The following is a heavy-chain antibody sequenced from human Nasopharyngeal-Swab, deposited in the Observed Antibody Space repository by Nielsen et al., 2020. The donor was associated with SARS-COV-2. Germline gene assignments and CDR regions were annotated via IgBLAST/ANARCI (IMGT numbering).Heavy chain of an antibody. J-gene: IGHJ4*02. Sequence: GGSLRLSFSASQFTFRTYWIHWVRQAPGKGLVWVSRMDSDGSTINYADSVKGRFTISRDNAKNTLYLQMNRLRAEDTAVYYCASGAVDGSGTYRLGEYWGQGTLVTVSS. V-gene: IGHV3-74*01. CDR1: QFTFRTYW. CDR3: ASGAVDGSGTYRLGEY. D-gene: IGHD3-10*01. CDR2: MDSDGSTI.